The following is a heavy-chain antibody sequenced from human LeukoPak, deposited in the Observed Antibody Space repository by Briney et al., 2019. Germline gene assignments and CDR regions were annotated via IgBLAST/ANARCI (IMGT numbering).Heavy chain of an antibody. CDR2: ISSSSSYI. Sequence: GGSLRLSCAASGFTFSSYSMNWVRQAPGKGLEWGSSISSSSSYIYYADSVKGRFTISRDNAKNSLYLQMNSLRAEDTAVYYCASALGYCSGGSCLDAFDIWGQGTMVTVSS. D-gene: IGHD2-15*01. V-gene: IGHV3-21*01. J-gene: IGHJ3*02. CDR1: GFTFSSYS. CDR3: ASALGYCSGGSCLDAFDI.